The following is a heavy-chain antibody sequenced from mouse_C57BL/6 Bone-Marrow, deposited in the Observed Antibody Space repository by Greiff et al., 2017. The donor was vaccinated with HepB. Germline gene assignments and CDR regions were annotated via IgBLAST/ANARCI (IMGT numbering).Heavy chain of an antibody. J-gene: IGHJ4*01. V-gene: IGHV14-4*01. CDR1: GFNIKDDY. CDR3: TTLGSNGTIYYAMDY. D-gene: IGHD2-5*01. CDR2: IDPENGDT. Sequence: VQLQQSGAELVRPGVSVKLSCTASGFNIKDDYMHWVKQRPEQGLEWIGWIDPENGDTEYASKFQGKATITADTSSNTAYLQLSSLTSEDTAVYYCTTLGSNGTIYYAMDYWGQGTSVTVSS.